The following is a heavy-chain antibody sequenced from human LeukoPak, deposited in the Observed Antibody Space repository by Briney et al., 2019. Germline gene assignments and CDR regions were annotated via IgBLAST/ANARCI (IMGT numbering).Heavy chain of an antibody. D-gene: IGHD1-26*01. Sequence: PSETLSLTCTVSGYSISSGYYWGWIRQPPGKGLEWIGSIYHSGSTYYNPSLKSRVTISVDTSKNQFSLKLSSVTAADAAVYCCARDRGSQPFIDYWGQGTLVTVSS. CDR3: ARDRGSQPFIDY. J-gene: IGHJ4*02. V-gene: IGHV4-38-2*02. CDR2: IYHSGST. CDR1: GYSISSGYY.